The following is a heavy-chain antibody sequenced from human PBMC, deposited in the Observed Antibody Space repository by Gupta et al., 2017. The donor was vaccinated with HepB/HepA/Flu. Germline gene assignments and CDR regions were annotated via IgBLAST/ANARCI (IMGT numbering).Heavy chain of an antibody. D-gene: IGHD4-23*01. CDR1: GGTFSGTT. Sequence: QVQLVQSGAEVKKPGSSVKVSCKASGGTFSGTTITWVRQAPGQGLAWMGGIIPMIDRVSYAQKFQGRDTITADESTSTDYMELSSLTYEDKAVYYCARGGTTVAPGDAFDIWGQWTMVTVSS. V-gene: IGHV1-69*01. J-gene: IGHJ3*02. CDR3: ARGGTTVAPGDAFDI. CDR2: IIPMIDRV.